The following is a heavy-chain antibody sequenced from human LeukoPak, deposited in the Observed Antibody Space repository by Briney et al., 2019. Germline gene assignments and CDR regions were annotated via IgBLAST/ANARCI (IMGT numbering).Heavy chain of an antibody. V-gene: IGHV4-4*07. CDR2: IYTSGST. J-gene: IGHJ4*02. CDR3: ASHCSSTSCPGY. D-gene: IGHD2-2*01. CDR1: GGSISSYY. Sequence: SETQSLTCTVSGGSISSYYWSWIRQPAGKGLEWIGRIYTSGSTNYNPSLKSRVTMSVDTSKNQFSLKLSSVTAADTAVYYCASHCSSTSCPGYWGQGTLVTVSS.